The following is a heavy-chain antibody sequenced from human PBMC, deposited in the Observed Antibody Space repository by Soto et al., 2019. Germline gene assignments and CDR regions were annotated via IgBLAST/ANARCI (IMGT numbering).Heavy chain of an antibody. Sequence: QVQLVQSGAEVKKPGASVKVSCKASGYTFTSYDINWVRQAPGQGLEWMGWMNPNSGNTGYAQKFQGRVTMTKNTSRSKTYMELRRLISDDAAVYYCARAGLASGADCFDYWGQGTLVTVSS. CDR3: ARAGLASGADCFDY. CDR1: GYTFTSYD. V-gene: IGHV1-8*01. J-gene: IGHJ4*02. CDR2: MNPNSGNT. D-gene: IGHD3-10*01.